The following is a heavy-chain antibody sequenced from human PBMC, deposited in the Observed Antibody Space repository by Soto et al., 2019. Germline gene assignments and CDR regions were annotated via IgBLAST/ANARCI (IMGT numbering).Heavy chain of an antibody. CDR3: ARGTVTTFDYYGMDV. CDR2: VTGNGGST. CDR1: GFSFSGYA. V-gene: IGHV3-64*07. D-gene: IGHD4-17*01. J-gene: IGHJ6*02. Sequence: EVQLVESGGGLVQPGGSLRLSCAASGFSFSGYAMHWVRRAPGKGLEYVSAVTGNGGSTYYADSVKGRFTISRDNSKNTLYLQMGSLRAEDMAVYYCARGTVTTFDYYGMDVWGQGTTVTVSS.